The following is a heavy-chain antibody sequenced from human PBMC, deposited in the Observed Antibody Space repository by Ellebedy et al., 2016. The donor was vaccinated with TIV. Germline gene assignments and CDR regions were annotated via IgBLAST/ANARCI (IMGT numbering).Heavy chain of an antibody. V-gene: IGHV3-7*01. CDR2: INQDGSER. J-gene: IGHJ3*02. CDR3: ATDGSYGDFRSPAHAFES. CDR1: GFSFRSYW. Sequence: GGSLRLSCAASGFSFRSYWMSWVRQAPGKGLEWVANINQDGSERYSVDSVKGRFTISRDNAKNSLYLQMNSLRAEDTAVYYCATDGSYGDFRSPAHAFESWGQGTMVSVSS. D-gene: IGHD4-17*01.